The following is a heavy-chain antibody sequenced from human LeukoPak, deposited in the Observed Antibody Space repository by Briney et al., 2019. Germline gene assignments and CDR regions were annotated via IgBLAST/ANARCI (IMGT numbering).Heavy chain of an antibody. V-gene: IGHV1-18*01. Sequence: ASVKVSCKASGYTFTSYGISWVRQAPGQGLEWMGWISAYNGNTNYAQKLQGRVTMTTDTSTSTAYMELRSLRSDDTAVYYCARDRASGTRNYYYMDVWGKGTTVTVSS. CDR3: ARDRASGTRNYYYMDV. D-gene: IGHD1-26*01. J-gene: IGHJ6*03. CDR2: ISAYNGNT. CDR1: GYTFTSYG.